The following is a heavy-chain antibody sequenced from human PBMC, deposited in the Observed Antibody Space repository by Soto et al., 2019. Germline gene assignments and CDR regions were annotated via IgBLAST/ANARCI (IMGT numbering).Heavy chain of an antibody. CDR2: ISSSSSYI. V-gene: IGHV3-21*01. Sequence: PGGSLRLSCAASGFTFSSYSMNWVRQAPGKGLEWVSFISSSSSYIYYADSLKGRFTISRDNAKNSLYLQMNSLRAEDTAVYYCAREAYDSSGVDFDYWGQGTLVTVSS. CDR3: AREAYDSSGVDFDY. D-gene: IGHD3-22*01. J-gene: IGHJ4*02. CDR1: GFTFSSYS.